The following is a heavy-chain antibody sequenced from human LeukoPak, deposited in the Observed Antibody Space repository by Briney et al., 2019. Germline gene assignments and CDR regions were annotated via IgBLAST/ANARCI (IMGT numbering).Heavy chain of an antibody. CDR1: GGSISSSSYY. Sequence: SETLSLTCTVSGGSISSSSYYWGWIRQPPGKGLEWIGSIYYSGSTYYNPSLKSRVTISVDTSKNQFSLKLSSVTAADTAVYYCAREDFWSGFDYWGQGTLVTVSS. J-gene: IGHJ4*02. CDR2: IYYSGST. CDR3: AREDFWSGFDY. D-gene: IGHD3-3*01. V-gene: IGHV4-39*07.